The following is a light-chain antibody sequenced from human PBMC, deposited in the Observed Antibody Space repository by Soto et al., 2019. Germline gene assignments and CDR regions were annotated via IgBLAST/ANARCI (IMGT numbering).Light chain of an antibody. CDR1: QSISGTY. J-gene: IGKJ1*01. V-gene: IGKV3-20*01. Sequence: EIVLTQSPGTLSLFPGERATLSCRASQSISGTYLAWYQHKPGQAPMLLIYGASSRATGIPDRFSGSGSGSDFTLSITGLEPEDFAVYYCQDYRNAPRTFGQGTKVEIK. CDR3: QDYRNAPRT. CDR2: GAS.